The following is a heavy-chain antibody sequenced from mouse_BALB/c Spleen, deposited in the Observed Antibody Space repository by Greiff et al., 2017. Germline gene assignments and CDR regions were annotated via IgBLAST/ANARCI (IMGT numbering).Heavy chain of an antibody. Sequence: EVQLQESGTVLARPGASVKMSCKASGYSFTSYWMHWVKQRPGQGLEWIGAIYPGNSDTSYNQKFKGKAKLTAVTSASTAYMELSSLTNEDSAVYYCTQYGNYVDYAMDYWGQGTSVTVSS. CDR1: GYSFTSYW. D-gene: IGHD2-1*01. CDR3: TQYGNYVDYAMDY. J-gene: IGHJ4*01. CDR2: IYPGNSDT. V-gene: IGHV1-5*01.